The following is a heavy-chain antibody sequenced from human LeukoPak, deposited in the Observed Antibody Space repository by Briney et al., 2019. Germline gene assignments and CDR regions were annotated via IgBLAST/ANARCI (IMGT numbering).Heavy chain of an antibody. CDR1: GFTFSDYY. V-gene: IGHV3-11*04. CDR2: ISNTGSTT. Sequence: PGGSLRLSCAASGFTFSDYYMSWIRQAPGKGLEWVSYISNTGSTTHYADSVKGRFTISRDNAKNSLYLQMNSLRAEDTAVYYCARDREEDYYMDVWGKGTTVTVSS. CDR3: ARDREEDYYMDV. J-gene: IGHJ6*03.